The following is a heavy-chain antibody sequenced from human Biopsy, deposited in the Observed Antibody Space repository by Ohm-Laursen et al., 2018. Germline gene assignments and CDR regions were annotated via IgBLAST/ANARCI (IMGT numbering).Heavy chain of an antibody. CDR2: YDPEDDKK. Sequence: ASVTVSCKLSGYSLSQLAIHWVRQAPGKGLEWVGGYDPEDDKKVYGQSLQGRVTMSEDTSADTAYMVLSRLKSEDTAVYYCATVRWGGDYYSAMDVWGQGTTVTVSS. J-gene: IGHJ6*02. CDR3: ATVRWGGDYYSAMDV. V-gene: IGHV1-24*01. D-gene: IGHD2-21*02. CDR1: GYSLSQLA.